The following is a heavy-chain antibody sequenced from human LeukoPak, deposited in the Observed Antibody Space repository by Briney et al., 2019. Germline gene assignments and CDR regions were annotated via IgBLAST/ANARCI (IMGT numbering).Heavy chain of an antibody. D-gene: IGHD3-22*01. CDR2: ISGSGGST. Sequence: PGGTLRLSCAASGFTFSSYGMSWVRQAPGKGLEWVSAISGSGGSTYYADSVKGRFTISRDNSKNTLYLQMNSLRAEDTAVYYCAKDKHYYDSSGFDYWGQGTLVTVSS. CDR1: GFTFSSYG. CDR3: AKDKHYYDSSGFDY. J-gene: IGHJ4*02. V-gene: IGHV3-23*01.